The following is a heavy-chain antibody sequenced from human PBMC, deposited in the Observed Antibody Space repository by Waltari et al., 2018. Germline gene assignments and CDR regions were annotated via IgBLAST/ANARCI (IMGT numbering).Heavy chain of an antibody. J-gene: IGHJ6*02. CDR1: GVPFSGYY. Sequence: QVQLQQWGAGQLQPSETLSLTCAVYGVPFSGYYWGWIRQPPGKGLEWIGEINHNGNIDRNPSLRSRLTMLIDTSKSQFALKLNSVTAADTGVYYCVRLEDCTGPGGNCYSADSFAMDVWGQGTMVTVSS. D-gene: IGHD2-15*01. CDR3: VRLEDCTGPGGNCYSADSFAMDV. CDR2: INHNGNI. V-gene: IGHV4-34*02.